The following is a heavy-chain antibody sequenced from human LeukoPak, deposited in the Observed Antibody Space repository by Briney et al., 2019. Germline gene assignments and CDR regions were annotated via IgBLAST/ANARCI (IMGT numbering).Heavy chain of an antibody. Sequence: GESLKISCKGSGYSLTSYWIGWVRQMPGKGLEWMGIIYPGDSDTRYSPSFQGQVTISADKSISTAYLQWSSLKASDTAMYYCARRHRTYYYDSSGPDSLDYWGQGTLVTVSS. D-gene: IGHD3-22*01. CDR1: GYSLTSYW. CDR2: IYPGDSDT. CDR3: ARRHRTYYYDSSGPDSLDY. J-gene: IGHJ4*02. V-gene: IGHV5-51*01.